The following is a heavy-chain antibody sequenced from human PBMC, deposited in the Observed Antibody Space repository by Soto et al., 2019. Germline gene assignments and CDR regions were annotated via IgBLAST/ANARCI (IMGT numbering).Heavy chain of an antibody. J-gene: IGHJ5*01. CDR3: ARPGYSSNWYWFDS. CDR2: VHYSGST. Sequence: PSETLSLTCTVSGVSFRSSDYYWGWIRQPPNKGLEWIGSVHYSGSTFYNPSLKSRVSPSVDTSKNQFSLKLTSVTAADTAVYYCARPGYSSNWYWFDSWGQGTLVTVSS. D-gene: IGHD6-13*01. V-gene: IGHV4-39*01. CDR1: GVSFRSSDYY.